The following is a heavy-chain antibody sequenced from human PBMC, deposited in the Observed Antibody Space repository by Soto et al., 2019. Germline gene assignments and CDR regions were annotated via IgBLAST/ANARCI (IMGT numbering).Heavy chain of an antibody. D-gene: IGHD6-25*01. J-gene: IGHJ4*02. V-gene: IGHV1-3*01. CDR2: INVGNGDT. CDR1: GYTFTAFA. CDR3: VRVGGSGWTLDF. Sequence: QVLLVQSGAEVKKPGASVKVSCKTSGYTFTAFAVHWVRQASGQRLEWMGWINVGNGDTKSSQNLQGRVTITRDTSASTVYMELSSLRSEDTAVYYCVRVGGSGWTLDFWGQGTLVTVSS.